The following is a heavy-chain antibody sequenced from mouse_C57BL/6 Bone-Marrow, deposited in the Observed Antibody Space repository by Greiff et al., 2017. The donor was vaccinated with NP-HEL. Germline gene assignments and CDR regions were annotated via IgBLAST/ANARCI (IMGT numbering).Heavy chain of an antibody. D-gene: IGHD1-1*01. J-gene: IGHJ2*01. Sequence: VQLQQSGPVLVKPGPSVKISCKASGFTFTDYYMHWVKQSHGKSLEWIGLVYPYNGGTSYNQKFKGKATLTVDTSSSTAYMPLNSLTSEDSAVYYGASSDYYGSSFDCDYWGQGTTLTVSS. CDR3: ASSDYYGSSFDCDY. CDR1: GFTFTDYY. CDR2: VYPYNGGT. V-gene: IGHV1-36*01.